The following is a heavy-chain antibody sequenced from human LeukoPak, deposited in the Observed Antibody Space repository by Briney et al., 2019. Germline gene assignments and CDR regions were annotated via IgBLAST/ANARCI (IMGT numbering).Heavy chain of an antibody. CDR2: INDSGSI. Sequence: SETLSLTCDVYGGSLRGSFWSWIRQPPGKGLEWIGEINDSGSINYNPSLKTRVTISLDTSKNQFSLKLSSVTAADTAIYYCARVESYYFYYMDVWGKGTTVTVSS. J-gene: IGHJ6*03. CDR1: GGSLRGSF. V-gene: IGHV4-34*01. CDR3: ARVESYYFYYMDV.